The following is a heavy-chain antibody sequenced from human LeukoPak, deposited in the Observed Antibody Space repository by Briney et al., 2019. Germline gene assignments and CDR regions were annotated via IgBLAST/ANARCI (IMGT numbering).Heavy chain of an antibody. CDR2: ISSSGSTI. CDR3: AREGEGAARPYYYYYYMDV. D-gene: IGHD6-6*01. CDR1: GFTFSDYY. J-gene: IGHJ6*03. Sequence: GGSLRLSCAASGFTFSDYYMSWIRQAPGKGLEWVSYISSSGSTIYYADSVKGRFTISRDNAKNSLYLQMNSLRAEDTAVYYCAREGEGAARPYYYYYYMDVWDKGTTVTVSS. V-gene: IGHV3-11*04.